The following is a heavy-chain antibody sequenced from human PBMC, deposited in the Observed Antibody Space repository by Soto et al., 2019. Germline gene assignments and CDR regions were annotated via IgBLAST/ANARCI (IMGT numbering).Heavy chain of an antibody. CDR2: INAGNGNT. CDR3: ASSHLMQWLEVAFDY. Sequence: GASVKVSCKASGYTFTSYAMHWVRQAPGQRLEWMGWINAGNGNTKYSQKFQGRVTITRDTSASTAYMELSSLRSEDTAVYYCASSHLMQWLEVAFDYWGQGTLVTVSS. V-gene: IGHV1-3*01. D-gene: IGHD6-19*01. J-gene: IGHJ4*02. CDR1: GYTFTSYA.